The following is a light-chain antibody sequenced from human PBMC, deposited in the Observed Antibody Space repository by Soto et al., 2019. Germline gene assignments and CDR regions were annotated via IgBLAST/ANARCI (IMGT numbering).Light chain of an antibody. J-gene: IGKJ1*01. CDR3: QQYDTNPKT. CDR1: RSITNW. Sequence: DIQMTQSPSTLSAFLGDRVTFTCRASRSITNWLAWYQQRPGTAPKILISDASTLESGVPSRFSGSGSGTEFSLTISRLQPEDFATYYCQQYDTNPKTFGQGTKVEI. V-gene: IGKV1-5*01. CDR2: DAS.